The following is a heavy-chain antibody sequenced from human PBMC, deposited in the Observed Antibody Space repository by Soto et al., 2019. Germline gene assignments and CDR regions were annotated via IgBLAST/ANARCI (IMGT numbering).Heavy chain of an antibody. J-gene: IGHJ4*02. V-gene: IGHV3-7*04. Sequence: EVQLVESGGGLVQPGGSLRLSCAASGFIFSTYWMGWVRQTPGKGLEWVANMKPDGGEIYYVDSVKGRFTISRDNSKSSLYLQMNSLRDEDTAVYYCARDPPEGEEALDFWGQGVLVTVSS. D-gene: IGHD3-16*01. CDR1: GFIFSTYW. CDR2: MKPDGGEI. CDR3: ARDPPEGEEALDF.